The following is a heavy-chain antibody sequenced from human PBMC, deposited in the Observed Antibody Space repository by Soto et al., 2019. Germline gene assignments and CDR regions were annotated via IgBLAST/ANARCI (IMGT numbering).Heavy chain of an antibody. Sequence: SETLSLTCAVYGGSFSGYCWSWIRQPPGKGLEWIGEINHSGSTNYNPSLKSRVTISVDTSKNQFSLKLSSVTAADTAVYYCVLLAYCGGDCYGTGTFDYWGQGTLVTVSS. CDR3: VLLAYCGGDCYGTGTFDY. J-gene: IGHJ4*02. CDR1: GGSFSGYC. CDR2: INHSGST. D-gene: IGHD2-21*02. V-gene: IGHV4-34*01.